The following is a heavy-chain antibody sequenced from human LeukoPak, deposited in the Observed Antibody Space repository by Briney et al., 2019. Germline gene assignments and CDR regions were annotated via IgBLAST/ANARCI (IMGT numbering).Heavy chain of an antibody. J-gene: IGHJ4*02. CDR1: GFTFSSYW. D-gene: IGHD2-15*01. Sequence: GGSLRLSCAASGFTFSSYWMSWVRQAPGKGLEWVANIKQDGSEKYYVDSVKGRFTISRDNARNSLYLQMNSLRAEDTAMYYCARDVVVVVASDSNFNYWGQGTLVTVSS. CDR2: IKQDGSEK. CDR3: ARDVVVVVASDSNFNY. V-gene: IGHV3-7*01.